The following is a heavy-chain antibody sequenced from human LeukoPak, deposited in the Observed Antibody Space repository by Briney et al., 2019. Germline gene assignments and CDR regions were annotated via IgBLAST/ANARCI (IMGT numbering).Heavy chain of an antibody. J-gene: IGHJ3*02. CDR2: IYYSGST. D-gene: IGHD3-22*01. CDR1: GGSISSSSYS. CDR3: ARREYDSSGYSAFDI. V-gene: IGHV4-39*01. Sequence: EPSETLSLTCTVSGGSISSSSYSWGWIRQPPGKGLEWIGSIYYSGSTYYNPSLKSRVTISVDTSKNQFSLKLSSVTAADTAVYYCARREYDSSGYSAFDIWGQGTMVTVSS.